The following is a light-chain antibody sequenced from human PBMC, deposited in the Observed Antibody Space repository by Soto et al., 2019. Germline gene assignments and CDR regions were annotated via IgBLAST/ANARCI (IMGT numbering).Light chain of an antibody. CDR2: GAS. CDR3: QQYVTSPRT. J-gene: IGKJ1*01. Sequence: EIVLTQSPGTLSLSPGERAALSCRASQSVSSTYLAWYQQKPGQAPRLLIYGASSRDTGIPDRFSVSGSGTDFTLTITRLEPEAFAVYYCQQYVTSPRTFGQGTKVEIK. V-gene: IGKV3-20*01. CDR1: QSVSSTY.